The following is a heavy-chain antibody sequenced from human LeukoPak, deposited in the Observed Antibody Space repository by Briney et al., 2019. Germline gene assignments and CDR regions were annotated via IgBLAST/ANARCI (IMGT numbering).Heavy chain of an antibody. CDR2: INHSGST. D-gene: IGHD4-17*01. CDR1: GGSFSGYY. J-gene: IGHJ6*02. V-gene: IGHV4-34*01. CDR3: ARGTGDYPYSYYYYGMDV. Sequence: SETLSLTCAVYGGSFSGYYWSWIRQPPGKGLEWIGEINHSGSTNYNPSLKSRVTISVDTSKNQFSLKLSSVTAADTAVYYCARGTGDYPYSYYYYGMDVWGQGTTVTVSS.